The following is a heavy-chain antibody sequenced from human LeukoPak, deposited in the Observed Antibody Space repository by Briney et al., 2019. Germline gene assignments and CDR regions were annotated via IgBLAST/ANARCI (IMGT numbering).Heavy chain of an antibody. J-gene: IGHJ4*02. CDR2: IRGTGYTT. CDR1: GFTFSSFP. CDR3: AKHDYGDYRDFDH. Sequence: GGSLRLSCAASGFTFSSFPMSWVRQAPEKGLGLVSAIRGTGYTTSYADSVKCRFTISRDNSKNTLYLQMNSLRAEDTALYYCAKHDYGDYRDFDHWGQGTLVTVSS. D-gene: IGHD4-17*01. V-gene: IGHV3-23*01.